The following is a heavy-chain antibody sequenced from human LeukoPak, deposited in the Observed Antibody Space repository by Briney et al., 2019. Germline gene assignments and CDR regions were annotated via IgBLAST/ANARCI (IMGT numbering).Heavy chain of an antibody. Sequence: GGFLRLSCAASGFTFSSYAMSWVRQAPGKGLEWVSAISGSGGSTYYADSVKGRFTISRDNSKNTLYLQMNSLRAEDTAVYYCAKGPSHYYGSGNDYWGQGTLVTVSS. CDR1: GFTFSSYA. CDR2: ISGSGGST. V-gene: IGHV3-23*01. D-gene: IGHD3-10*01. J-gene: IGHJ4*02. CDR3: AKGPSHYYGSGNDY.